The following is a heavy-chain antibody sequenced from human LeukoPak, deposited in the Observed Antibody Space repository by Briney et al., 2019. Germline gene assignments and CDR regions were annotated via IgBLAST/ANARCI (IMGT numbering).Heavy chain of an antibody. D-gene: IGHD3-10*01. CDR2: ISSSSTTI. V-gene: IGHV3-48*01. CDR3: ARDKGQYGSGTRGFTWFDP. Sequence: GGSLRLSCAASGFTFSSYSMMWVRQAPGKGLEWVSYISSSSTTIHYADSVKGRFTISRDNAKNSVYLQMNSLRAEDTAVYYCARDKGQYGSGTRGFTWFDPWGQGTLVTVSS. J-gene: IGHJ5*02. CDR1: GFTFSSYS.